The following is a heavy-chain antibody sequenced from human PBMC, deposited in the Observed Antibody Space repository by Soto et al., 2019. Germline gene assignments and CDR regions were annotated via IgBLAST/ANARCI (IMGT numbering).Heavy chain of an antibody. CDR3: ARYSYSSGPQDS. D-gene: IGHD6-19*01. CDR1: GFSFSSHW. Sequence: VQLVESGGGVVQPGRSLRLSCAASGFSFSSHWMSWVRQAPGKGLEWVANIKQDGNDKRYVDSVKGRFTISRDNAKSSLYLQMNSLRAEDTAVYYCARYSYSSGPQDSWGQGTLVTVSS. CDR2: IKQDGNDK. V-gene: IGHV3-7*03. J-gene: IGHJ4*02.